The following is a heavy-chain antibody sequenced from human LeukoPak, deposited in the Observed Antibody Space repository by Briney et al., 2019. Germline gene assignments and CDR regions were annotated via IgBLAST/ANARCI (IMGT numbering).Heavy chain of an antibody. J-gene: IGHJ5*02. CDR3: AREDCGGDCYQP. CDR2: ISSSSSYI. D-gene: IGHD2-21*02. Sequence: GGSLRLSCAASGFTFSSYSMNWVRQAPGKGLEWVSSISSSSSYIYCADSVKGRFTISRDNAKNSLYLQMNSLRAEDTAVYYCAREDCGGDCYQPWGQGTLVTVSS. CDR1: GFTFSSYS. V-gene: IGHV3-21*01.